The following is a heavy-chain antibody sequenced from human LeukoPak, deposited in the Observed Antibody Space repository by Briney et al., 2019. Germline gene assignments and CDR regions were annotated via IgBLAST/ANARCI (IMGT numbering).Heavy chain of an antibody. CDR2: INSNGGST. CDR1: GFTFSSYA. J-gene: IGHJ4*02. Sequence: PGGSLRLSRAASGFTFSSYAMHWVRQAPGKGLEYVSAINSNGGSTYYADSVKGRFTISRDNSKNTLYLQMGSLRAEDMAVYYCAREGYSSGWYYFDYWGQGTLVTVSS. D-gene: IGHD6-19*01. V-gene: IGHV3-64*02. CDR3: AREGYSSGWYYFDY.